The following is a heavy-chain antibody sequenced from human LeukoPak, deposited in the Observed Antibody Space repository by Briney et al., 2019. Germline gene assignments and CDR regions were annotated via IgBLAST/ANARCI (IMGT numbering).Heavy chain of an antibody. J-gene: IGHJ4*02. CDR3: ARAGSNWHYVY. Sequence: PGGSLRLSCAASGFTFSGFWMSWVRQTPRKGLEWVANIKQDGSERYYVDSVKGRFTISRDNAKNSLSLQMNSLRVEDTAVYYCARAGSNWHYVYWGQRTLVTVSS. CDR2: IKQDGSER. CDR1: GFTFSGFW. D-gene: IGHD3-10*01. V-gene: IGHV3-7*01.